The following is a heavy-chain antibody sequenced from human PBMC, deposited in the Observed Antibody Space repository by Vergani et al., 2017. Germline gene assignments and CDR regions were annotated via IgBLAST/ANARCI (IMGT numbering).Heavy chain of an antibody. Sequence: EVQLLESGGGLVQPGGSLRLSCAASGFTFSSYAMSWVRQAPGKGLEWVSSISSSSSYIYYADSVKGRFTISRDNAKNSLYLQMNSLRAEDTAVYYCARDGLYQLLTHGYDAFDIWGQGTMVTVSS. CDR3: ARDGLYQLLTHGYDAFDI. CDR2: ISSSSSYI. V-gene: IGHV3-21*01. CDR1: GFTFSSYA. D-gene: IGHD2-2*01. J-gene: IGHJ3*02.